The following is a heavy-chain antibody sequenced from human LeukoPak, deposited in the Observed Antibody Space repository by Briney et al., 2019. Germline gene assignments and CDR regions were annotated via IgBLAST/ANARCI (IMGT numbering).Heavy chain of an antibody. CDR3: ARDRGGSSGGENFDY. Sequence: GGSLRLSCAASGFTFSSYSMNWVRQAPGKGLEWVSSISSSSSYIYYADSVKGRFTISRDNAKNSLYLQMNSLGAEDTAVYYCARDRGGSSGGENFDYWGQGTLVTVSS. V-gene: IGHV3-21*01. CDR2: ISSSSSYI. CDR1: GFTFSSYS. J-gene: IGHJ4*02. D-gene: IGHD2-15*01.